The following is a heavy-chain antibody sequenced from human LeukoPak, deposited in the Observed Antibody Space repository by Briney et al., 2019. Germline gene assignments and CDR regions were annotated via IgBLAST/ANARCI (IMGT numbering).Heavy chain of an antibody. D-gene: IGHD3-10*01. Sequence: GGSLRLSCAASDFTVGSNYMSWVRQAPGKGLEWVGRIKSKTDGGTTDYAAPVKGRFTISRDDSKNTLYLQMNSLKTEDTAVYYCTTGAGRGYWGQGTLVTVSS. V-gene: IGHV3-15*01. CDR3: TTGAGRGY. CDR2: IKSKTDGGTT. CDR1: DFTVGSNY. J-gene: IGHJ4*02.